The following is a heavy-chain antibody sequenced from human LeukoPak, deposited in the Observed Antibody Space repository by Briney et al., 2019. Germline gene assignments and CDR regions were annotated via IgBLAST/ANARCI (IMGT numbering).Heavy chain of an antibody. CDR3: ARDNSVGETAWWFDP. CDR1: GYTFTSYG. V-gene: IGHV1-46*01. Sequence: GASVKVSCKASGYTFTSYGMNWVRQAPGQGLEWMGLINPSGSSTTYAQRFQGRVTMTRDISTSTDYMELTSLTSDDTAMYYCARDNSVGETAWWFDPWGQGTLVTVSS. CDR2: INPSGSST. D-gene: IGHD1-26*01. J-gene: IGHJ5*02.